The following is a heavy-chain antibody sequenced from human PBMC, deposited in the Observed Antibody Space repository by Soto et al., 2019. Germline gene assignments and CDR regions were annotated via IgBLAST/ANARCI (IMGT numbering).Heavy chain of an antibody. CDR1: GYSIISGYY. V-gene: IGHV4-38-2*01. CDR2: IYHSGST. D-gene: IGHD3-10*01. Sequence: SETLSLTCAVSGYSIISGYYWGFIRQPPGKGLEWIGSIYHSGSTYYNPSLKSRVTISVDTSKNQFSLKLSSVTAADTAVYYCARVSSSYGTGNYFDYWGQGTLVTVSS. J-gene: IGHJ4*02. CDR3: ARVSSSYGTGNYFDY.